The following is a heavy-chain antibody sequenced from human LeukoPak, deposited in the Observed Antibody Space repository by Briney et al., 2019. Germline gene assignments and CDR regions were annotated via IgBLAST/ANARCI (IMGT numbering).Heavy chain of an antibody. CDR1: GFTFSSYD. CDR3: AKDLGDYGGNSDLNY. CDR2: ISYDGSNK. Sequence: GGSLRLSCAASGFTFSSYDMHWVRQAPGKGLEWVAVISYDGSNKYYADSVKGRFTISRDNSKNTLYLQMNSLRAEDTAVYYCAKDLGDYGGNSDLNYWGQGTLVTVSS. J-gene: IGHJ4*02. V-gene: IGHV3-30*18. D-gene: IGHD4-23*01.